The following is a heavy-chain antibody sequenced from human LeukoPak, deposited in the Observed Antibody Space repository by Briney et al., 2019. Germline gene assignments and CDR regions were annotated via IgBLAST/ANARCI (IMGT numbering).Heavy chain of an antibody. J-gene: IGHJ4*02. CDR2: ISGSGHTT. D-gene: IGHD5-18*01. Sequence: GGSLRLSCAASGFTFTSSAMSWVRQAPGKGLEWVSVISGSGHTTDYADSVKGRFTISRDNSKNTLYLQMNSLRAEDTAVYYCAKEYGYTYGEFDYWGQGTLVTVSS. CDR1: GFTFTSSA. CDR3: AKEYGYTYGEFDY. V-gene: IGHV3-23*01.